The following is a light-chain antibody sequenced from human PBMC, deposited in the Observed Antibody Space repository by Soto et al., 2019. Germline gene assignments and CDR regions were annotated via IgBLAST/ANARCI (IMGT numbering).Light chain of an antibody. Sequence: EIVMTQSPATLSVSPGERATLSCRASQSVSSNLAWYQQKPGQAPRLLIYGASTRATGIPASFSGSGSGTEFTLTISSLQSEDFAVYYCHQYNNWPPYTFGQGTKLEIK. CDR2: GAS. CDR3: HQYNNWPPYT. CDR1: QSVSSN. V-gene: IGKV3-15*01. J-gene: IGKJ2*01.